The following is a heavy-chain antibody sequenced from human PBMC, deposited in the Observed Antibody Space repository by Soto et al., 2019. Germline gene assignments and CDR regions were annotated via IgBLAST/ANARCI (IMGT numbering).Heavy chain of an antibody. CDR1: GFTFSSYG. Sequence: GGSLRLSCAASGFTFSSYGMHWVRQAPGKGLEWVAVISYDGSNKYYADSVKGRFTISRDNSKNTLYLQMNSLRAEDTAVYYCANTQLRAAGDAFDIWGQGTMVTVSS. CDR3: ANTQLRAAGDAFDI. D-gene: IGHD6-13*01. V-gene: IGHV3-30*18. J-gene: IGHJ3*02. CDR2: ISYDGSNK.